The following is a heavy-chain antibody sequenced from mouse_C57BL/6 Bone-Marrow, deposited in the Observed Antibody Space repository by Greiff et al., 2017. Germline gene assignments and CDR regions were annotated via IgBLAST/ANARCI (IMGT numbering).Heavy chain of an antibody. Sequence: QVQLKESGPGLVQPSQSLSITCTVSGFSLTSYGVHWVRQPPGKGLEWLGVIWSGGSTDYNAAFISRLSISKDNSKSKVFFKMNSLQADDTAIYYCAKEGDDGYFWFAYWGQGTLVTVSA. V-gene: IGHV2-4*01. CDR3: AKEGDDGYFWFAY. J-gene: IGHJ3*01. CDR2: IWSGGST. D-gene: IGHD2-3*01. CDR1: GFSLTSYG.